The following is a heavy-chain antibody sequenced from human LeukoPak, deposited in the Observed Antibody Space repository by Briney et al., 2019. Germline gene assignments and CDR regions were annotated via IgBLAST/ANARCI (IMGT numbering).Heavy chain of an antibody. Sequence: PGGSLRLSCAASGFTFSSYGMHWVRQAPGKGLEGVAFIRNDESNKYYADSVKGRFTISRDNSKNTLYLQMNSLRAEDTAVYYCAKAPGSGNEVYYYYYMDVWGKGTTVTVSS. J-gene: IGHJ6*03. D-gene: IGHD3-10*01. CDR2: IRNDESNK. V-gene: IGHV3-30*02. CDR3: AKAPGSGNEVYYYYYMDV. CDR1: GFTFSSYG.